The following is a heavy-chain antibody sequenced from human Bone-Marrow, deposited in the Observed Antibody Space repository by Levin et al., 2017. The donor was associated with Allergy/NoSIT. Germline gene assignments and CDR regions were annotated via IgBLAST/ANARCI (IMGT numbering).Heavy chain of an antibody. Sequence: SCAASGFTFSSYSMNWVRQAPGKGLEWVSSISSSSSYIYYADSVKGRFTISRDNAKNSLYLQMNSLRAEDTAVYYCARVPQDYDFWSGPAYYFDYWGQGTLVTVSS. V-gene: IGHV3-21*01. CDR1: GFTFSSYS. J-gene: IGHJ4*02. D-gene: IGHD3-3*01. CDR2: ISSSSSYI. CDR3: ARVPQDYDFWSGPAYYFDY.